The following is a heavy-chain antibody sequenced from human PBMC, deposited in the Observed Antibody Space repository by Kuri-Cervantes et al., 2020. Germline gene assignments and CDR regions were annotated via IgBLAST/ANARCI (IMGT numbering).Heavy chain of an antibody. CDR1: GYTFTGYY. Sequence: ASVKVSCKASGYTFTGYYMHWVRQAPGQGLEWMGWINPNSGGTNYAQKFQGWVTMTRDTSISTAYMELSRLRSDDTAVYYCARDPARIAVAGKRPVDYWGQGTLVTVSS. V-gene: IGHV1-2*04. CDR2: INPNSGGT. J-gene: IGHJ4*02. D-gene: IGHD6-19*01. CDR3: ARDPARIAVAGKRPVDY.